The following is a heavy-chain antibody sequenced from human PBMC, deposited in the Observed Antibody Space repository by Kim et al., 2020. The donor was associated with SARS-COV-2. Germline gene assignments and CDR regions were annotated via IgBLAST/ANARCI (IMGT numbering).Heavy chain of an antibody. CDR2: ISHGGTI. J-gene: IGHJ4*01. V-gene: IGHV3-11*01. CDR1: GFTFSDYY. D-gene: IGHD5-12*01. Sequence: GGSLRLSCAASGFTFSDYYMGWILQAPGKGLECVSYISHGGTIYYADSVKGRFTISRDNAKNSLYLQMNSLRAEDTAMYYCAKDIVAAGLFFDYWGQGTL. CDR3: AKDIVAAGLFFDY.